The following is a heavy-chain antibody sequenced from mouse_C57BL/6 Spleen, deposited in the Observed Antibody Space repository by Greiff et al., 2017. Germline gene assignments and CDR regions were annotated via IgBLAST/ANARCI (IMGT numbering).Heavy chain of an antibody. Sequence: QVQLQQPGAELVMPGASVKLSCKASGYTFTSYWMNWVKQRPGQGLEWIGEIDPSDSYTNYNQKFKGKSTLTVDKSSSTAYMQLSSLTSEDSAVYYCARGLQGDYWGQGTTLTVSS. V-gene: IGHV1-69*01. D-gene: IGHD2-4*01. CDR3: ARGLQGDY. J-gene: IGHJ2*01. CDR1: GYTFTSYW. CDR2: IDPSDSYT.